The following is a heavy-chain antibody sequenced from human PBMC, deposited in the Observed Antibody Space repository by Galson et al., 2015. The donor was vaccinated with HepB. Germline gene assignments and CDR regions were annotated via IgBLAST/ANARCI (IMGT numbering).Heavy chain of an antibody. D-gene: IGHD1-7*01. CDR2: INHSGST. CDR3: ARGTPRYWNYVANWFDP. CDR1: GGSFSGYY. J-gene: IGHJ5*02. Sequence: ETLSLTCAVYGGSFSGYYWSWIRQPPGKGLEWIGEINHSGSTNYNPSLKSRVTISVDTSKNQFSLKLSSVTAADTAVYYCARGTPRYWNYVANWFDPWGQGTLVTVSS. V-gene: IGHV4-34*01.